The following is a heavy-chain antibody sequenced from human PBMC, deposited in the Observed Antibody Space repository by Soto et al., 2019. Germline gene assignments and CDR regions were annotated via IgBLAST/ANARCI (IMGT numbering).Heavy chain of an antibody. D-gene: IGHD3-10*01. CDR1: GFTFDDYG. Sequence: GGSLRLSCAASGFTFDDYGMHWVRQAPGKGLEWVSVISCNGGRIGYADSVKGRFTISRDKSKNSLYLQMNSLRAEDTALYYCGRENQVTLVREATFEHWGQGTLVTVSS. CDR2: ISCNGGRI. V-gene: IGHV3-9*01. CDR3: GRENQVTLVREATFEH. J-gene: IGHJ4*02.